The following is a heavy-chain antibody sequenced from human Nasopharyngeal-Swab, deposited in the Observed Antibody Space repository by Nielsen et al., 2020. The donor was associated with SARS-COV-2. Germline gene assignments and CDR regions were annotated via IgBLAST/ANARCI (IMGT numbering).Heavy chain of an antibody. CDR2: INHSGST. Sequence: SETLSRTCAVYGGSFCGYYWSWIRQPPGKGLERNGEINHSGSTNYNPSLKSRVTISVDTSKNQFSLKLSSVTAADTAVYYCARGASIAVAGILLPDYYYYMDVWGKGTTVTVSS. J-gene: IGHJ6*03. V-gene: IGHV4-34*01. CDR1: GGSFCGYY. D-gene: IGHD6-19*01. CDR3: ARGASIAVAGILLPDYYYYMDV.